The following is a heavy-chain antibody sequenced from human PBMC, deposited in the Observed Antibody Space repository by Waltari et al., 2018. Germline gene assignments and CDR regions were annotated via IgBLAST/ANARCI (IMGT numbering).Heavy chain of an antibody. CDR3: ARPSTEYYYYYYYMDV. Sequence: EVQVVESGGGLVQPGGSLRLSCVDSGFTFSHYGLNWVRQAPGKGLELVSYISNSGSTTYYADSVKGRFTISRDNAKNSMYLEMDSLRAEDTAVYYCARPSTEYYYYYYYMDVWGKGTTVTVS. J-gene: IGHJ6*03. CDR1: GFTFSHYG. CDR2: ISNSGSTT. V-gene: IGHV3-48*03.